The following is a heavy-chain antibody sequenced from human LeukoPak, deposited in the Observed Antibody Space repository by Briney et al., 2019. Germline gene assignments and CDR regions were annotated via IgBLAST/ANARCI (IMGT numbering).Heavy chain of an antibody. J-gene: IGHJ4*02. CDR1: GFTFSSYG. Sequence: PGGSLRLSCAASGFTFSSYGMHWVRQAPGKGLEWVAVISYDGSNKYYADSVKGRFTISRDNSKNTLYLQMNSLRAEDTAVYYCAKEGMRYSSGWYYFDYWGQGTLVTVSS. CDR2: ISYDGSNK. CDR3: AKEGMRYSSGWYYFDY. D-gene: IGHD6-19*01. V-gene: IGHV3-30*18.